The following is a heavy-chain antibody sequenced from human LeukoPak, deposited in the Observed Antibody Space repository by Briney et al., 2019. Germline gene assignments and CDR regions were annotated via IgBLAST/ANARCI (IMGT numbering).Heavy chain of an antibody. V-gene: IGHV3-15*01. CDR2: IKSKTDGGTT. Sequence: PGGSLRLSCAASGFTFSNAWMSWVRQAPGKGLEWVGRIKSKTDGGTTDYAAPVKGRFTISRDDSKNTLYLQMNSLITEDTGVYYCTTDHKAVYYYYSYMHVWAKGTTVTVSS. J-gene: IGHJ6*03. CDR3: TTDHKAVYYYYSYMHV. D-gene: IGHD6-19*01. CDR1: GFTFSNAW.